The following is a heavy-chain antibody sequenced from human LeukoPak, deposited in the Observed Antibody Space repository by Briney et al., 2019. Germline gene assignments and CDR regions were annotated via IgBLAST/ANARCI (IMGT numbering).Heavy chain of an antibody. D-gene: IGHD6-25*01. Sequence: GGSLRLSCAASGFTFSRYAMTWVRKAPGKGLEWVSCISGSGGSTYYADSVKGRFTISRDNSKNTLDLQMNSLRAEDTAVYYCARLAAASNCDYWGQGTLVTVSS. V-gene: IGHV3-23*01. CDR1: GFTFSRYA. CDR2: ISGSGGST. CDR3: ARLAAASNCDY. J-gene: IGHJ4*02.